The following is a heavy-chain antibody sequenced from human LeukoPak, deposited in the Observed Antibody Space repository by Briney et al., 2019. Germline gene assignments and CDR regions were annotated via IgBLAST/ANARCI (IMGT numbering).Heavy chain of an antibody. CDR3: ARYWGVQLWPHWYFDL. Sequence: SETLSLTCTVSGGSLSSYYWSWFRQTPGKGPEWLGYIYYSGSTKYNPSLKSRVTISVDRSKNQFSLKLNSVTAAHTAVYYCARYWGVQLWPHWYFDLWGRGSLVTVSS. CDR2: IYYSGST. D-gene: IGHD5-18*01. CDR1: GGSLSSYY. J-gene: IGHJ2*01. V-gene: IGHV4-59*01.